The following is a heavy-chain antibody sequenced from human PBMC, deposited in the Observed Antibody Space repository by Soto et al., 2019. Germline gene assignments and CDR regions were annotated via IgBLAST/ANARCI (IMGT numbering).Heavy chain of an antibody. CDR2: INTHNGNT. Sequence: QVQLEQSAPEVKKPGASVKVSCKASGYTFTTYGISWVRQAPGEGLEWLGWINTHNGNTNYAQNLQGRVFMTADTSTNTAYMKLRSLRSDDTAIYYCTREGSAPYYYYGMDAWGQGTTVTVSS. D-gene: IGHD3-10*01. CDR3: TREGSAPYYYYGMDA. V-gene: IGHV1-18*01. CDR1: GYTFTTYG. J-gene: IGHJ6*02.